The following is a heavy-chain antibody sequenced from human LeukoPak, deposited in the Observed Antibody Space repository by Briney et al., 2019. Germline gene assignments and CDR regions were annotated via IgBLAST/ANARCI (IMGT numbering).Heavy chain of an antibody. V-gene: IGHV4-39*01. J-gene: IGHJ3*02. D-gene: IGHD3-22*01. Sequence: SETLSLTCTVSGGSISSSSYYWGWIRQPPGKGLEWIGSIYYSGSTYYNPSLKSRVTISVDTSKNQFSLKLSSVTAADTAVYYCARSYAIIVVVTHAFDIWGQGTMVTVSS. CDR2: IYYSGST. CDR1: GGSISSSSYY. CDR3: ARSYAIIVVVTHAFDI.